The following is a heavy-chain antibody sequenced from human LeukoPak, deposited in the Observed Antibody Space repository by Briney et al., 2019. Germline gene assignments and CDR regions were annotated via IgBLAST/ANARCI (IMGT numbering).Heavy chain of an antibody. CDR1: GYTFTDYY. Sequence: ATVKISCKVSGYTFTDYYMHWVQQAPGKGLEWMGLVDPEDGETIYAEKFQGRVTIQADTSTDTAYVELSSLRSEDTAVYYCATSPQYSSSWYRAFDIWGQGTMVTVSS. CDR3: ATSPQYSSSWYRAFDI. D-gene: IGHD6-13*01. V-gene: IGHV1-69-2*01. J-gene: IGHJ3*02. CDR2: VDPEDGET.